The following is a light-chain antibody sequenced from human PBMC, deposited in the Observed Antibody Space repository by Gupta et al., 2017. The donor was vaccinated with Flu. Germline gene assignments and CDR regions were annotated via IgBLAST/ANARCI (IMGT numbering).Light chain of an antibody. J-gene: IGLJ3*02. V-gene: IGLV2-23*02. CDR3: CSYAGSRTWV. CDR2: EVS. CDR1: TSGLGSYNL. Sequence: QSALTQPASVSGSPGQSITISCTGTTSGLGSYNLVSWYQHHPGKAPKLMIYEVSERPSGVSNRFSGSKSGNTASLTISGLQAEDEAEYYCCSYAGSRTWVFGGGTKLTVL.